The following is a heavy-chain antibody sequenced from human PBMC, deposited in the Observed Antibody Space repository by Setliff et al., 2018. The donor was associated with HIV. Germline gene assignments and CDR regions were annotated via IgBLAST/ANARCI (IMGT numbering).Heavy chain of an antibody. Sequence: SETLSLTCTVSGGSISTSNYYWGWVRQPPGKGLEWVGNVDYTGSTYYNPSLKSRVTISVDTSKNQFSLRLNSVTAADTAVYYCVRDAERGYSYGYDYWGQGTLVTVSS. CDR1: GGSISTSNYY. J-gene: IGHJ4*02. D-gene: IGHD5-18*01. CDR3: VRDAERGYSYGYDY. V-gene: IGHV4-39*07. CDR2: VDYTGST.